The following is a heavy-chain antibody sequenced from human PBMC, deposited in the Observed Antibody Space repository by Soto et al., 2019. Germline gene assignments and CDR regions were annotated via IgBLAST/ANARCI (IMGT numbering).Heavy chain of an antibody. V-gene: IGHV3-23*01. D-gene: IGHD3-10*01. CDR1: GFTFSNYA. J-gene: IGHJ4*02. Sequence: AGGSLGLSCAASGFTFSNYAMSWVRQAPGKGPEWVSAISGSGDMTYYVESVKGRFTISRDNSKDTVSLQMNSLRADDTAVYYCTKEGSPPFFQHWGQGTLVTVSS. CDR3: TKEGSPPFFQH. CDR2: ISGSGDMT.